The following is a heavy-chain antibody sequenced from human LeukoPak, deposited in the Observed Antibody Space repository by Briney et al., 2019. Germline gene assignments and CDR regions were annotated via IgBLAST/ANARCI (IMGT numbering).Heavy chain of an antibody. CDR3: ARAGCSSGWFDY. Sequence: SETLSLTCAVYGGSFSGYYWSWIRQPPGKGLEWIGEINHSGSTNYNPSLKSRVTISVDTSKNQFSLKLSSVTAADTAVYYCARAGCSSGWFDYWGQGTLVTVSS. D-gene: IGHD6-19*01. CDR1: GGSFSGYY. V-gene: IGHV4-34*01. CDR2: INHSGST. J-gene: IGHJ4*02.